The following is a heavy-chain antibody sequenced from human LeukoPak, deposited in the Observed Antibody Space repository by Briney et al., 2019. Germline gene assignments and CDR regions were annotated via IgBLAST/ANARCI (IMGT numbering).Heavy chain of an antibody. V-gene: IGHV1-2*02. CDR1: GYIFADYY. CDR3: AREGSSGWYEGTRLFWDY. D-gene: IGHD6-19*01. J-gene: IGHJ4*02. CDR2: IKPNSGGT. Sequence: GASVKVSCKASGYIFADYYIHWVRQAPGQGLEWMGWIKPNSGGTRSAQKFQGRVTMTRDMSTSTVYMELSSLRSEDTAVYYCAREGSSGWYEGTRLFWDYWGQGTLVTVSS.